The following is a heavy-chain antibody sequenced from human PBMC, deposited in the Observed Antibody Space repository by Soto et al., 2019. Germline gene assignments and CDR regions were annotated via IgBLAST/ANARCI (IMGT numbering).Heavy chain of an antibody. V-gene: IGHV1-18*01. Sequence: QVQLVESGAEVKKPGASVKVSCKASGYTFTSYGISWVRQAPGQGLEWMGWISAYNGNTNYAQKLQGRVTMTTDTSTSTDYMELRSLSSDDTAVYYCARSGCSGGSCYSYYFDYWGQGTLVTVSS. J-gene: IGHJ4*02. CDR2: ISAYNGNT. D-gene: IGHD2-15*01. CDR1: GYTFTSYG. CDR3: ARSGCSGGSCYSYYFDY.